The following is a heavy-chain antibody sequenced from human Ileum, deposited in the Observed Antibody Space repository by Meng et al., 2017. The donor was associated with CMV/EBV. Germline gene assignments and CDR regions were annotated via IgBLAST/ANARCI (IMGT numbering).Heavy chain of an antibody. J-gene: IGHJ4*02. D-gene: IGHD1-26*01. CDR2: ISSSSSYI. CDR1: TFSGYS. CDR3: ARDLSNKAWELPPGGALYY. V-gene: IGHV3-21*01. Sequence: TFSGYSMNWVRQAPGKGLEWVSSISSSSSYIYYADSVKGRFTISRDNAKNSLYLQMNSLRAEDTAVYYCARDLSNKAWELPPGGALYYWGQGTLVTVSS.